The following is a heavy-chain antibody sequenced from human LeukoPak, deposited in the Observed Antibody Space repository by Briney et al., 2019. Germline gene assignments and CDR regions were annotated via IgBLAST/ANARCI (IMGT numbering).Heavy chain of an antibody. CDR1: GFPFSSYA. Sequence: GGSLRLSCAASGFPFSSYAMSWIRQAPGKGLEWVSGISGSGGSTYYAGSVKGRFTISRDNSKNTLYVQMNSLRVEDTAVYFCAKDPPMGHCSGGSCYPDSWGQGTLVTVSS. CDR2: ISGSGGST. V-gene: IGHV3-23*01. J-gene: IGHJ4*02. D-gene: IGHD2-15*01. CDR3: AKDPPMGHCSGGSCYPDS.